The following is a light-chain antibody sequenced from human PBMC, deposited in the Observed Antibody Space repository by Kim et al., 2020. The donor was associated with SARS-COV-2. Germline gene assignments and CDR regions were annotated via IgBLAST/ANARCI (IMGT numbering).Light chain of an antibody. J-gene: IGKJ2*01. V-gene: IGKV1-39*01. CDR3: QQSYYLPYT. Sequence: DIQMTQSPSSLSASVGDRVTITCQASQSISWYVNWYQEKPGKAPKLLIYAATSLQSDVPLRFSGSGSGTEFTPTINSLQPEDVATYSCQQSYYLPYTFGQGTKLEI. CDR2: AAT. CDR1: QSISWY.